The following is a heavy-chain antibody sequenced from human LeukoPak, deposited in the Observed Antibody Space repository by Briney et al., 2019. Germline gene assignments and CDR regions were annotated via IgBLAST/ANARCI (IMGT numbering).Heavy chain of an antibody. V-gene: IGHV3-49*04. J-gene: IGHJ4*02. CDR1: GVTFGDYA. CDR2: IRSNAFGGTT. D-gene: IGHD3-10*01. CDR3: TRDYYGSGSYYKAHGS. Sequence: GRSLRLSCTASGVTFGDYALSWVRQAPGKGLEWVGFIRSNAFGGTTEYAASVKGRFTISRDDSKTIAYLQMDSLKTEDTAVYYCTRDYYGSGSYYKAHGSWVQGTLVTVSS.